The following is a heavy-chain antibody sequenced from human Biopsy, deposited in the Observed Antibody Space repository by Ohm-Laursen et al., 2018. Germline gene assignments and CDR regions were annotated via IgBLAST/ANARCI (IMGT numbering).Heavy chain of an antibody. V-gene: IGHV1-18*01. Sequence: ASVKVSCKASGISISSYAISWVRQAPGQGLEWMGWISTYNGNTNYAQKVQGRVTMTTDTSTSTAYMELRSLRSDDTAVYYCARGIGSMVRGVIINVNNWFDPWGQGTLVTVSS. CDR3: ARGIGSMVRGVIINVNNWFDP. CDR1: GISISSYA. J-gene: IGHJ5*02. CDR2: ISTYNGNT. D-gene: IGHD3-10*01.